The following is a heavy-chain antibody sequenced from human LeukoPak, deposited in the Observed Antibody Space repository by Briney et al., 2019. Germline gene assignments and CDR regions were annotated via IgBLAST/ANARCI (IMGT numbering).Heavy chain of an antibody. V-gene: IGHV3-23*01. CDR3: AKALTDHQDLDAFDF. J-gene: IGHJ3*01. CDR1: GGSISSYY. CDR2: TSGSGGSE. D-gene: IGHD3-16*01. Sequence: ETLSLTCTVSGGSISSYYWSWIRQAPGKGLEWVSGTSGSGGSEYYADSVRGRFTISRDTSKNVLFLQMNSLRVEDTALYYCAKALTDHQDLDAFDFWGQGTVVTVSP.